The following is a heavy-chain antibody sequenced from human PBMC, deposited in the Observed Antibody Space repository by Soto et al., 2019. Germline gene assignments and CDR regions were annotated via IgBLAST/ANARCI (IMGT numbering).Heavy chain of an antibody. CDR2: IIPILGPA. V-gene: IGHV1-69*06. CDR1: GGTFNTFA. Sequence: QVQLVQSGAEVKKPGSSVKVSCNVSGGTFNTFAISWVRQAPGQGLEWMGGIIPILGPAFYAQKFQGRVTITADKSTNAAYLELSSLRSEDTAVYYCARAAKRYCDYWVQGTLVTVSS. J-gene: IGHJ4*02. CDR3: ARAAKRYCDY.